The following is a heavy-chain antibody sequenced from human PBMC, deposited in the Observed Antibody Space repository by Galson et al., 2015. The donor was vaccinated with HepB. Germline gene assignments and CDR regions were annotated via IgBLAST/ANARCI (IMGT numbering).Heavy chain of an antibody. CDR1: GGSISSHSYY. D-gene: IGHD3-10*01. J-gene: IGHJ4*02. CDR3: SRHRDMVRGNIATSFDY. V-gene: IGHV4-39*01. CDR2: VYYTGHT. Sequence: SETLSLTCTVSGGSISSHSYYWGWIRQSPGKGLEWIASVYYTGHTFYSPSLQSRLTTSVDTSKNQFSLNLRSVTAADATVYYCSRHRDMVRGNIATSFDYWGQGILVTVSS.